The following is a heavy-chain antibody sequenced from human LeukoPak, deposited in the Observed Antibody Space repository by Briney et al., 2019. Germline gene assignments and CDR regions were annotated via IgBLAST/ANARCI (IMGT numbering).Heavy chain of an antibody. CDR1: GGSISSSSYY. Sequence: SETLSLTCTVSGGSISSSSYYWGWIRQPPGKGLEWIGSIYYSGSTYYNPSLKSRVTISVDTSKNQFSLKLSSVTAADTAVYYCARATGYCSSTSCNNWFDPWGQRTLVTVSS. CDR2: IYYSGST. D-gene: IGHD2-2*01. CDR3: ARATGYCSSTSCNNWFDP. J-gene: IGHJ5*02. V-gene: IGHV4-39*01.